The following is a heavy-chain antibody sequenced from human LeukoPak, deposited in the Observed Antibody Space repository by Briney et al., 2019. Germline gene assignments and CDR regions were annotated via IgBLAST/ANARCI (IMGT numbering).Heavy chain of an antibody. CDR3: ARDRSRRAGYFDY. Sequence: PGGSLRLSCAASGFTFSNFNMNWVRQAPGKGLEWASAISGSGGSTYYADSVKGRFTISRDNSKNTLYLQMNSLRAEDTAVYYCARDRSRRAGYFDYWGQGTLVTVSS. V-gene: IGHV3-23*01. CDR2: ISGSGGST. CDR1: GFTFSNFN. J-gene: IGHJ4*02.